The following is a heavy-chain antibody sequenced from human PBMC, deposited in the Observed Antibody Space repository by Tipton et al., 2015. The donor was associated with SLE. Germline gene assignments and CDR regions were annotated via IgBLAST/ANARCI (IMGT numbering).Heavy chain of an antibody. V-gene: IGHV4-39*01. D-gene: IGHD1-1*01. CDR1: GGSITSSGFY. CDR3: GRHKTATRAFDF. CDR2: IDYSGRT. Sequence: TLSLTCTVSGGSITSSGFYWGWFRQPPGKGLEWVGSIDYSGRTYYTPSLKSQVTISVDTSKNQFSLKLSSVTAAGTAVYFCGRHKTATRAFDFWGQGTLVTGSS. J-gene: IGHJ3*01.